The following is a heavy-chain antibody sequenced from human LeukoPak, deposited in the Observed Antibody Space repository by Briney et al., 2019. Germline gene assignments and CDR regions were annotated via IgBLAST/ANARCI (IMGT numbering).Heavy chain of an antibody. D-gene: IGHD3-22*01. CDR2: ISGSGGST. V-gene: IGHV3-23*01. CDR3: AKNYDSSGYYLPLFDY. Sequence: PGGSLRLSCAASGFTFSSYAMSWVRQAPGKGLEWVSAISGSGGSTYYADSVKGRFTISRDNSKNTLYLQMNSLRAEDTAVYYCAKNYDSSGYYLPLFDYWGQGTLVTVSS. CDR1: GFTFSSYA. J-gene: IGHJ4*02.